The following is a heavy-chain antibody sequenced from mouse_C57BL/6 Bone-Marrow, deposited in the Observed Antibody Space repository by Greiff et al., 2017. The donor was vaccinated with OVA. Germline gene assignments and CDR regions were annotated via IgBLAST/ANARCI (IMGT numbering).Heavy chain of an antibody. CDR2: ISSCSSTI. V-gene: IGHV5-17*01. CDR3: ALGAYYGNFFDY. Sequence: EVHLVESGGGLVKPGGSLKLSCAASGFTFSDYGMHWVRQAPEKGLEWVAYISSCSSTIYYAETVKGRFTISRDKAKNTLSQQMTSLRSEDTAMDYCALGAYYGNFFDYWGQGTTLTVSS. J-gene: IGHJ2*01. CDR1: GFTFSDYG. D-gene: IGHD2-10*01.